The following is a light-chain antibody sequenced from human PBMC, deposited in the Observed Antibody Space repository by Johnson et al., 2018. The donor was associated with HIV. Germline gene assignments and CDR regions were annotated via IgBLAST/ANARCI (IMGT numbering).Light chain of an antibody. Sequence: QSVLTQPPSVSAAPGQKVTISCSGSSPNIGNNYVSWYQQLPGTAPKLLIHENNKRPSGIPDRFSGSKSGTSATLGITGLQTGDEAEYYCGTWDSSLRVGFFGTGTKVTVL. J-gene: IGLJ1*01. CDR3: GTWDSSLRVGF. CDR1: SPNIGNNY. CDR2: ENN. V-gene: IGLV1-51*02.